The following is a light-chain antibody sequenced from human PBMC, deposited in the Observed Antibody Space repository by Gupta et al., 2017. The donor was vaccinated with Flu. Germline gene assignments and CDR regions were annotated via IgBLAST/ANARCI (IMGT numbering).Light chain of an antibody. J-gene: IGLJ3*02. CDR2: QDI. Sequence: CSGDKLGNKYTCWYQQKPGQSPVLVIYQDIRRPSGIPERFSGSNSGNTATLTISGTQTIDEADYFCQAWDSGAVVFGGGTKLTVL. CDR1: KLGNKY. V-gene: IGLV3-1*01. CDR3: QAWDSGAVV.